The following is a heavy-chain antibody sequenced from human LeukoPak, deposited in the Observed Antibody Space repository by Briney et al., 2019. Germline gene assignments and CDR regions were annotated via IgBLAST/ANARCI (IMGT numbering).Heavy chain of an antibody. CDR1: GGSISSYY. Sequence: SETLSLTCTVSGGSISSYYWSWIRQPPGKGLEWIGYIYYSGSTNYNPSLKSRVTISVDTSKNQFSLKLSSVTAADTAVYYCARGRLQLWFDWGQGTLVTVSS. V-gene: IGHV4-59*01. J-gene: IGHJ4*02. CDR2: IYYSGST. D-gene: IGHD5-18*01. CDR3: ARGRLQLWFD.